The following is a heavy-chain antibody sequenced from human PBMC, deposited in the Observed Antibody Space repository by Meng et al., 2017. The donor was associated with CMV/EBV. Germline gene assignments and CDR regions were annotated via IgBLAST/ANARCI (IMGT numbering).Heavy chain of an antibody. CDR3: AGRGPYGRVLNV. V-gene: IGHV1-69*02. Sequence: SCKESGGTANTYTFNWVRQAPGRVLEWMGGIIPYLDESNYAQTFQGRLTITSDRSTAAFMELTSLRSEDTAVYFCAGRGPYGRVLNVWGQGTLVTVSS. J-gene: IGHJ3*01. CDR2: IIPYLDES. CDR1: GGTANTYT. D-gene: IGHD3-10*01.